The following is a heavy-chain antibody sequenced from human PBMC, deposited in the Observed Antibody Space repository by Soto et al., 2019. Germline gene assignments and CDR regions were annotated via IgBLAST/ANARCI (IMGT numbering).Heavy chain of an antibody. D-gene: IGHD1-26*01. J-gene: IGHJ4*02. CDR1: GFTFSSYG. V-gene: IGHV3-33*01. CDR2: IWYDGSNK. Sequence: SGGSLRLSCAASGFTFSSYGMHWVRQAPGKGLEWVAVIWYDGSNKYYADSVKGRFTISRDNSKNTLYLQMNSLRAEDTAVYYCARDVRVEATTQLDYWGQGTLVTVSS. CDR3: ARDVRVEATTQLDY.